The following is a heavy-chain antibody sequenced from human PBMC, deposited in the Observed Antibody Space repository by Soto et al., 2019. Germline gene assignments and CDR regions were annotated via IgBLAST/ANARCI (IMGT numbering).Heavy chain of an antibody. CDR3: ARTWTYGAGSYYDY. J-gene: IGHJ4*02. CDR2: IYYSGST. D-gene: IGHD3-10*01. CDR1: GGSISSSSYD. V-gene: IGHV4-39*01. Sequence: QLQLQESGPGLVKPSETLSLTCTVSGGSISSSSYDWGWIRQPPGNGLEWIGSIYYSGSTYYNPSPISRGTISGDTSKNQFPLKLSSVTAAETAVYYCARTWTYGAGSYYDYCGQGTLVTVSS.